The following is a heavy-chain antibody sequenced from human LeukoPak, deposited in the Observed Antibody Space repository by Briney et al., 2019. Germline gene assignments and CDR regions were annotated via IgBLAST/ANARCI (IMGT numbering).Heavy chain of an antibody. D-gene: IGHD3-10*01. CDR3: ARDGLPSITMVTGFDY. CDR1: GYSFTSYY. CDR2: INPSGSSA. Sequence: ASVKVSCKASGYSFTSYYMHWVRRAPGQGLEWMGFINPSGSSAAYAQKFQGRLTMTRDTSISTAYMELSRLRSDDTAVYYCARDGLPSITMVTGFDYWGQGTLVTVSS. J-gene: IGHJ4*02. V-gene: IGHV1-46*01.